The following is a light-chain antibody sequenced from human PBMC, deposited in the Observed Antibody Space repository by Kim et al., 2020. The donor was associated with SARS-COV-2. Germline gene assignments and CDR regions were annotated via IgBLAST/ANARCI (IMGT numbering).Light chain of an antibody. V-gene: IGKV2-30*01. CDR3: MQGSHWPPRIT. J-gene: IGKJ5*01. Sequence: DVVMTQSPLSLPVTLGQPASISCRSSQSLVFSNGDTYLNWFQQRPGQSPRRLIYKVSNRDSGVPDRFSGGGSGTDFTLEISRVEAEDVGVYYCMQGSHWPPRITFGQGTRLEIK. CDR2: KVS. CDR1: QSLVFSNGDTY.